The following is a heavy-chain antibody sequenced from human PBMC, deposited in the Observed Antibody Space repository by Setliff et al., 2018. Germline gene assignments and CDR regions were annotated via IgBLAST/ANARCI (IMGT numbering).Heavy chain of an antibody. J-gene: IGHJ2*01. CDR2: INHSGST. D-gene: IGHD4-17*01. CDR3: ARHRRPDYGDFISWYFDL. CDR1: GGSFSGYY. Sequence: SETLSLTCAVYGGSFSGYYWSWIRQPPGKGLEWIGEINHSGSTNYNPSLKSRVTISVDTSKNQFSLKLSSVTAADTAVYYCARHRRPDYGDFISWYFDLWGRGTLVTVSS. V-gene: IGHV4-34*01.